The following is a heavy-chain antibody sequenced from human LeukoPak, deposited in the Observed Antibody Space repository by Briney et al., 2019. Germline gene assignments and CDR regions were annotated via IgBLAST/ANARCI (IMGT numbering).Heavy chain of an antibody. CDR3: ARDGGYSSACFDN. J-gene: IGHJ4*02. V-gene: IGHV3-64*01. D-gene: IGHD6-6*01. CDR1: AFIFNRFA. Sequence: GGSLTLSCVAAAFIFNRFAMHWVRQAPGKGLEYVSAINNNGDSPYYAKSVKGRFTISRDNSKNTVYVQMGSLTTEDMAVYYCARDGGYSSACFDNWGQGTLVTVSS. CDR2: INNNGDSP.